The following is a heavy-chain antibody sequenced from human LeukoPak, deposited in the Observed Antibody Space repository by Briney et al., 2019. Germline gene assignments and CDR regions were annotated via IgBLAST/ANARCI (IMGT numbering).Heavy chain of an antibody. CDR3: ARTDGLLLNAFDI. D-gene: IGHD3-22*01. J-gene: IGHJ3*02. V-gene: IGHV4-59*01. CDR1: GGSFSGYY. CDR2: IYYSGST. Sequence: SETLSLTRAVYGGSFSGYYWSWIRQPPGKGLEWIGYIYYSGSTNYNPSLKSRVTISVDTSKNQFSLKLSSVTAADTAVYYCARTDGLLLNAFDIWGQGTMVTVSS.